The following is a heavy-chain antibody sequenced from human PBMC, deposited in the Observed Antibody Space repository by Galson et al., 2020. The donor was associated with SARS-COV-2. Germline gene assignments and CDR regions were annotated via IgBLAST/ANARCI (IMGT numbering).Heavy chain of an antibody. Sequence: GGSLRLSCAASGFSSSYYAMHWVRQPPGKGLEWVAVTSSDGTNENYAASVKGRFTISRDNSKMTVYLEMNRLGADDTAVYYCAKDGVLMGYFEYWGQGILVTVSS. CDR1: GFSSSYYA. CDR3: AKDGVLMGYFEY. J-gene: IGHJ4*02. V-gene: IGHV3-30*18. D-gene: IGHD3-3*01. CDR2: TSSDGTNE.